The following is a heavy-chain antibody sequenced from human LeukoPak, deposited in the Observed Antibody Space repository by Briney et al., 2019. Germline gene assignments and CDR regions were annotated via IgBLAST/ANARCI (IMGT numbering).Heavy chain of an antibody. CDR1: GYTFTGYY. D-gene: IGHD2-2*01. CDR2: INPNSGGT. V-gene: IGHV1-2*04. CDR3: ARSLDPVLLIPDIVVVPVPLY. Sequence: ASVKVSCKASGYTFTGYYMHWVRQAPGQGLEWMGWINPNSGGTNYAQKFQGWVTMTRDTSTSTVYMELSSLRSEDTAVYYCARSLDPVLLIPDIVVVPVPLYWGQGTLVTVSS. J-gene: IGHJ4*02.